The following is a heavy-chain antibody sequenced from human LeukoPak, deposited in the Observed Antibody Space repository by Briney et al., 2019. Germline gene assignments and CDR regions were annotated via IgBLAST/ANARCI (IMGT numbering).Heavy chain of an antibody. D-gene: IGHD1-26*01. CDR3: AKDKSYTGSYFDY. Sequence: GGSLRLSCAASGFTLSSYAMSWVRQAPGKGLEWVSLISGNAGSTYYADSVKGRFTISRDITKNTLYLQMNSLRAEDTAVYYCAKDKSYTGSYFDYWGQGSLVTVSS. CDR1: GFTLSSYA. V-gene: IGHV3-23*01. CDR2: ISGNAGST. J-gene: IGHJ4*02.